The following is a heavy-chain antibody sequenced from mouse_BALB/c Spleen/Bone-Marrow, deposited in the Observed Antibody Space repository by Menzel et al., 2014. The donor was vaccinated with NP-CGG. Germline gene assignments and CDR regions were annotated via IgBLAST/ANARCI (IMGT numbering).Heavy chain of an antibody. CDR2: VYPGCGSI. V-gene: IGHV1-62-2*01. D-gene: IGHD1-1*01. CDR3: ARHEDYGSSYYYAMDY. CDR1: GYTFTEYI. Sequence: QVQLQQSGAELVKPGASVKLSCKASGYTFTEYIIHWVKQRPGQGLEWIGWVYPGCGSIKYNEKFKDKATLTADKSSSPVYMEPSRLPSEDSAVYFCARHEDYGSSYYYAMDYWGQGTSVTDSS. J-gene: IGHJ4*01.